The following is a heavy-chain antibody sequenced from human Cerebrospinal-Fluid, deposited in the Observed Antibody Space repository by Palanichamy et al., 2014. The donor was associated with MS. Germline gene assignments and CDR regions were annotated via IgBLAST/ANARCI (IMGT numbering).Heavy chain of an antibody. V-gene: IGHV4-30-4*07. Sequence: QVKLQQSGPGLVKPSQTLSLTCAVSGGSISGGGYSWSWIRQPPGKGLEWIGYIFDNGNTYYNLSLKSRVTRSIDTSKNQFSLKLSSVTAADTAVYYCARVHRGWTGYFGVRREPSHYGLDVWGQGTTVTVSS. J-gene: IGHJ6*02. CDR2: IFDNGNT. CDR1: GGSISGGGYS. CDR3: ARVHRGWTGYFGVRREPSHYGLDV. D-gene: IGHD3/OR15-3a*01.